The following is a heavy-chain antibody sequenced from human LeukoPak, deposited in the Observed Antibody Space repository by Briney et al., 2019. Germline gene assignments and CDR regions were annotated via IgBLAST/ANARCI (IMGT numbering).Heavy chain of an antibody. Sequence: PGGSLRLSCAASGFTFSNFGMHWVRQAPGKGLEWVAVIWYDGSNKYYADSVKGRFTISRDNSNNTLYLQMNSLRAEDTAVYFCATGRDTAMVRLDYWGQGTLVTVSS. CDR2: IWYDGSNK. CDR3: ATGRDTAMVRLDY. J-gene: IGHJ4*02. D-gene: IGHD5-18*01. CDR1: GFTFSNFG. V-gene: IGHV3-30*02.